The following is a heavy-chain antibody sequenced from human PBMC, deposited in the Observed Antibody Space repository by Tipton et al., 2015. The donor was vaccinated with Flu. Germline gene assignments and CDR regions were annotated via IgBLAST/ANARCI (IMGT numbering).Heavy chain of an antibody. CDR2: INPDSGDT. J-gene: IGHJ5*02. CDR1: GYSFTGYY. V-gene: IGHV1-2*06. Sequence: QLVQSGAEAKNPGASIKVSCKASGYSFTGYYINWVRQAPGQGLEWMGRINPDSGDTNYAQRFQGRVTMTRDTSINTAYMEPIRLTSDDTAVYYCARNHSRYAPRSWLPHRFDPWGQGALVTVSS. D-gene: IGHD3-16*01. CDR3: ARNHSRYAPRSWLPHRFDP.